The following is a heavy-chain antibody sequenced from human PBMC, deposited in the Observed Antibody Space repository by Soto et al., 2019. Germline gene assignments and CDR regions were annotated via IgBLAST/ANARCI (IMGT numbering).Heavy chain of an antibody. Sequence: ASVKVSCKASGYTFTSYGISWVRQAPGQGLEGMGWISAYNGNTNYAQKLQGRVTMTTDTSTSTAYMELRSLRSDDTAVYYCARDIRMITFGGVIADYYYYGMDVWGQGTTVTVSS. V-gene: IGHV1-18*01. CDR1: GYTFTSYG. CDR2: ISAYNGNT. CDR3: ARDIRMITFGGVIADYYYYGMDV. D-gene: IGHD3-16*02. J-gene: IGHJ6*02.